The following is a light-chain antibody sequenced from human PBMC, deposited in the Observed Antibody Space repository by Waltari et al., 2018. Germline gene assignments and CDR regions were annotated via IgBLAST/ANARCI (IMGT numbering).Light chain of an antibody. Sequence: QSALTQPRSVSGSPGQSVTISCTGTSSDIGGYDFVSWYQQYPGKAPKLIIYDVNKRPTGVPDRFAGSKSGNTASLTISGLLNEDEADYYCCSYAGADTSVVFGGGTTLTVL. J-gene: IGLJ2*01. CDR1: SSDIGGYDF. V-gene: IGLV2-11*01. CDR3: CSYAGADTSVV. CDR2: DVN.